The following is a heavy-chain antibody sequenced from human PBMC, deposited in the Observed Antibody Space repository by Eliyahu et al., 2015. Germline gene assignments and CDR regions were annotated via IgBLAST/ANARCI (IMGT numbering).Heavy chain of an antibody. CDR3: TRTDRSRAYSCSLS. Sequence: EXQLSQSGGGLVQPGGSLRLSXSASGXSHTNQAMLXVRQAPGKGLEWVSSISGSGGSTYYADSVKGRFTISRDNSNNTLFLEMNDLRADDTAIYYCTRTDRSRAYSCSLSWGQGTLVSVXS. J-gene: IGHJ5*02. CDR1: GXSHTNQA. V-gene: IGHV3-23*01. CDR2: ISGSGGST. D-gene: IGHD5-18*01.